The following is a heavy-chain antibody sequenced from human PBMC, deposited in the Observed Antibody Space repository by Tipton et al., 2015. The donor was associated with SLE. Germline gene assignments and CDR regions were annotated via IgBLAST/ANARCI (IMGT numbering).Heavy chain of an antibody. CDR2: ISGSGGTT. CDR1: GFTFDDFG. D-gene: IGHD3-22*01. J-gene: IGHJ3*02. CDR3: AKNQNADDSGYPQWAFDI. Sequence: SLRLSCAAFGFTFDDFGMHWVRQAPGKGLEWVSVISGSGGTTYYADSVKGRFTISRDNSKNTLYMQMNGLRAEDTAKYYCAKNQNADDSGYPQWAFDIWGQGTLVIVS. V-gene: IGHV3-23*01.